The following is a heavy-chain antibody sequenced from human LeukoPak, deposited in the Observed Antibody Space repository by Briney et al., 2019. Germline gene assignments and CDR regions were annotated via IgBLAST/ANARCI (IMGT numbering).Heavy chain of an antibody. CDR3: ARSGGWFGELFFDY. CDR2: IKQDGSEK. D-gene: IGHD3-10*01. CDR1: GFTFSSYW. Sequence: SGGSLRLSCAASGFTFSSYWMSWVRQAPGKGLEWVANIKQDGSEKYYVDSVKGRFTISRDNAKNSLYLQMNSLRAEDTAVYYCARSGGWFGELFFDYWGQGTLVTVSS. V-gene: IGHV3-7*01. J-gene: IGHJ4*02.